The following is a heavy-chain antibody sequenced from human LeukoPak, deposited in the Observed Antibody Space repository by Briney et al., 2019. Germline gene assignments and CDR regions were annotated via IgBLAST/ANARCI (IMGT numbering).Heavy chain of an antibody. CDR3: ARGTGDQMTPPDDAFDI. CDR1: GYTFTGYY. D-gene: IGHD3-16*01. Sequence: GASVKVSCKASGYTFTGYYMHWVRQAPGQGLEWMGWINPNSGGTNYAQKFQGRVTMTRDTSISTAYMELSRLRSDDTAVYYCARGTGDQMTPPDDAFDIWGQGTMVTVSS. V-gene: IGHV1-2*02. CDR2: INPNSGGT. J-gene: IGHJ3*02.